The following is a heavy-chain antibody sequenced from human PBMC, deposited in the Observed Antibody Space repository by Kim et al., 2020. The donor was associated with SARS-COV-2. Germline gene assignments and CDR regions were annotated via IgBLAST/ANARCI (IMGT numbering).Heavy chain of an antibody. CDR3: AGDHIVGAATFDY. J-gene: IGHJ4*02. Sequence: YADSVECLFTLSRDNAENSLYQQRNSLRAEDTAVYYCAGDHIVGAATFDYWGQGTLVTVSS. D-gene: IGHD1-26*01. V-gene: IGHV3-21*01.